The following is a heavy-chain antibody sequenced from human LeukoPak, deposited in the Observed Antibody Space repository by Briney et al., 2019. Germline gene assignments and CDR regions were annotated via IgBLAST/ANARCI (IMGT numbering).Heavy chain of an antibody. CDR1: GFTFSDYY. V-gene: IGHV3-11*01. D-gene: IGHD3-3*01. Sequence: GGSLRLSCAASGFTFSDYYMSWIRQAPGKGLEWVSYISSSGSTIYYADSVKGRFTISRDNAKNSLYLQMNSLRAEDTAVYYCASGLSDFWSGYHRPGPVDYWGQGTLVTVSS. CDR2: ISSSGSTI. CDR3: ASGLSDFWSGYHRPGPVDY. J-gene: IGHJ4*02.